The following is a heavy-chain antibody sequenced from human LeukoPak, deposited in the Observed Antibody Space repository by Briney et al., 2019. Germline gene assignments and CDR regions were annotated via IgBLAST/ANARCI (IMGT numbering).Heavy chain of an antibody. CDR3: ARFDSSGYYYYYYGMDV. CDR2: IYYNGST. D-gene: IGHD3-22*01. CDR1: GGSISSYY. J-gene: IGHJ6*02. V-gene: IGHV4-59*01. Sequence: SETLSLTCTVSGGSISSYYWSWIRQPPGKGLEWIGYIYYNGSTNYNPSLKSRVTISVDTSKNQFSLKLSSVTAADTAVYYCARFDSSGYYYYYYGMDVWGQGTTVTVSS.